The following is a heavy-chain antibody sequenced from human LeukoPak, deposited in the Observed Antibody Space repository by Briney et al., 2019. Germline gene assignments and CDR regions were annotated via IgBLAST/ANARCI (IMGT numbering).Heavy chain of an antibody. D-gene: IGHD6-19*01. J-gene: IGHJ4*02. Sequence: ASVKVSCKASGYTFTIYAMNWVRQAPGQGLEWMGWINTNTGNPTYAQGFTGRFVFSLDTSVSTAYLQISSLKAEDTAVYYCAREDSSGWYGVGSVDYWGQGTLVTVSA. CDR1: GYTFTIYA. CDR3: AREDSSGWYGVGSVDY. V-gene: IGHV7-4-1*02. CDR2: INTNTGNP.